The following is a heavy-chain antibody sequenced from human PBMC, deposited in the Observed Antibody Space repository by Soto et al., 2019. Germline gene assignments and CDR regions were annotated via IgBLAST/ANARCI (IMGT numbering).Heavy chain of an antibody. Sequence: QITLKESGPTLVKPTQTLTLTCTFSGFSLSTSGVGVGWIRQPPGKALEWLALIYWDDDKRYSPSLKSRLTITKDTSKNQVVLTMTNMDPVGTATYYCAHSDSSGYHNWFDPWGQGTLVTVSS. CDR1: GFSLSTSGVG. D-gene: IGHD3-22*01. CDR2: IYWDDDK. J-gene: IGHJ5*02. CDR3: AHSDSSGYHNWFDP. V-gene: IGHV2-5*02.